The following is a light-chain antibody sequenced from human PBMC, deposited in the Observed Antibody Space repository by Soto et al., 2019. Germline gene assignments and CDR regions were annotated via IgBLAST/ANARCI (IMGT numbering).Light chain of an antibody. CDR2: EVS. CDR1: RRDVGDYKY. V-gene: IGLV2-14*01. CDR3: PSSSSRSTYV. Sequence: QSALTKPASVSGSHGQSITIACTGTRRDVGDYKYVSGYQQVPGKAPKDMIYEVSNRTSGVTNRVSGSNSGITSSLTISGVMAECEADYYRPSSSSRSTYVFGTGTKLAVL. J-gene: IGLJ1*01.